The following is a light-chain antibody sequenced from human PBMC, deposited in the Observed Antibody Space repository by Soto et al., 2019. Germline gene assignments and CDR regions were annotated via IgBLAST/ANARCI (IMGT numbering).Light chain of an antibody. J-gene: IGLJ1*01. CDR3: SSYTSSTTDV. V-gene: IGLV2-14*01. Sequence: QSALTQPASVSGSPGQSITISCTGTSSYVGGYNYVSWYQQHPGKAPKLILYDVNNRPSGVSDRFSGFKSGNTASLTISGLQVEDEADYYCSSYTSSTTDVFGTGTKLTVL. CDR2: DVN. CDR1: SSYVGGYNY.